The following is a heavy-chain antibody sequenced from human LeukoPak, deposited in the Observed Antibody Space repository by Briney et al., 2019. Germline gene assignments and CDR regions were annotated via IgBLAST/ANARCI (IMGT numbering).Heavy chain of an antibody. Sequence: SETLSLTCAVYGGSFIGYYWSWIRQPPGKGLEWIGEINHSGSTNYNPSLKSRVTISVDTSKNQFSLKLSSVTAADTAVYYCARSTGTTYYYYMDVWGKGTTVTVSS. CDR3: ARSTGTTYYYYMDV. CDR1: GGSFIGYY. J-gene: IGHJ6*03. D-gene: IGHD1-1*01. CDR2: INHSGST. V-gene: IGHV4-34*01.